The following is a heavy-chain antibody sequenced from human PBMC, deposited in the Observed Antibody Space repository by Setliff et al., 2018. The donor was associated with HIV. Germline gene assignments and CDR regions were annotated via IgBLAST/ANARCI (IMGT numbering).Heavy chain of an antibody. D-gene: IGHD3-16*01. CDR2: MYYTGST. V-gene: IGHV4-39*07. CDR1: GGSTDSGSYY. CDR3: ARDRTGGTFDI. J-gene: IGHJ3*02. Sequence: PSETLSLTCTVSGGSTDSGSYYWAWIRQPPGKGLEWIGSMYYTGSTYYNPSLKSRVTISIDTSKNQFSLKLNSVTAADTAVFYCARDRTGGTFDIWGQGTMVTVSS.